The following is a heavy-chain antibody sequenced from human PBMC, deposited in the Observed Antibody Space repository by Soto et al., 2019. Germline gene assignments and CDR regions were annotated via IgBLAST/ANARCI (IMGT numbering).Heavy chain of an antibody. V-gene: IGHV4-34*01. D-gene: IGHD3-9*01. CDR2: INHIGST. CDR3: ARRFAGILTGSALGYYYGMDV. J-gene: IGHJ6*02. Sequence: SETLSLTCAVYGGSFSGYYWSWIRQRPGKGLEWIGEINHIGSTNYNPSLKSRVTISVDASKNQFSLKLSSVTAADTAVYYCARRFAGILTGSALGYYYGMDVWGQGTTVTVSS. CDR1: GGSFSGYY.